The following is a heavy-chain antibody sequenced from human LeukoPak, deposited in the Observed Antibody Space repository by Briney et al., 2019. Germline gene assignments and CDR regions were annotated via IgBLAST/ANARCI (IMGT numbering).Heavy chain of an antibody. CDR3: AKDSKSYSECMDV. CDR1: GFTFSSYG. J-gene: IGHJ6*02. V-gene: IGHV3-30*18. CDR2: ISYDGSNK. D-gene: IGHD4-11*01. Sequence: GGSLRLSCAASGFTFSSYGMHWVRQAPGKGLEWVAVISYDGSNKYYADSVKGRFTISRDNSKNTLYLQMNSLRAEDTAVYYCAKDSKSYSECMDVWGQGTTVTVSS.